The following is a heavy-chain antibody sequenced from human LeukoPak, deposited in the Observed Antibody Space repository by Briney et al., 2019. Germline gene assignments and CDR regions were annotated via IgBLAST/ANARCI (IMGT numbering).Heavy chain of an antibody. CDR1: GFTFSSYA. J-gene: IGHJ6*02. V-gene: IGHV3-23*01. D-gene: IGHD2-15*01. CDR2: ISGSGGST. CDR3: GTGLVLGYCSGGSCYDYYYGMDV. Sequence: GGSLRLSCAASGFTFSSYAMSWVRQAPGKGLEWVSAISGSGGSTYYADSVKGRFTISRDNSKNTLYLQMNSLRAEDTAVYYCGTGLVLGYCSGGSCYDYYYGMDVWGQGTTVTVSS.